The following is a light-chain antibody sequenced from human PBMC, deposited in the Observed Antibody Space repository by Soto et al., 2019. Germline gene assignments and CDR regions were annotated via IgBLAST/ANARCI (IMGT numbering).Light chain of an antibody. CDR1: QSVSSNN. J-gene: IGKJ3*01. CDR2: GAS. V-gene: IGKV3-20*01. Sequence: DIVLTQSPGTLSLSPGERATLSCRASQSVSSNNLAWYQQRPGQAPRVVIYGASARATGSPERFSGSGSGTDFTLTISRREPEDFAVYYCQQYGRSPFTFGPGTKVDIK. CDR3: QQYGRSPFT.